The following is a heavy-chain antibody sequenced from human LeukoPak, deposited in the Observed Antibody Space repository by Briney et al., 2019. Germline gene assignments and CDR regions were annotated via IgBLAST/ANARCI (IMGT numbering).Heavy chain of an antibody. V-gene: IGHV3-49*04. CDR3: TRIYCSSTSCRRGYYYYYMDV. Sequence: GGSLRLSCAASGFTFSSYEMNWVRQAPGKGLEWVGFIRSKAYGGTTEYAASVKGRFTISRDDSKSIAYLQMNSLKTEDTAVYYCTRIYCSSTSCRRGYYYYYMDVWGKGTTVTISS. D-gene: IGHD2-2*01. J-gene: IGHJ6*03. CDR1: GFTFSSYE. CDR2: IRSKAYGGTT.